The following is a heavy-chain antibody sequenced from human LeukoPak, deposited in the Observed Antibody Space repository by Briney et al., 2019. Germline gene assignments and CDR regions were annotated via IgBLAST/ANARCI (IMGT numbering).Heavy chain of an antibody. CDR1: GVSISSYY. D-gene: IGHD4-17*01. V-gene: IGHV4-59*13. CDR3: ARGRTVTRFDY. CDR2: IYYSGST. Sequence: PSETLSLTCTVSGVSISSYYWSWIRQPPGKGLEWIGYIYYSGSTNYNPSLKSRVTISVDTSKNQFPLKLSSVTAADTAVYYCARGRTVTRFDYWGQGTLVTVSS. J-gene: IGHJ4*02.